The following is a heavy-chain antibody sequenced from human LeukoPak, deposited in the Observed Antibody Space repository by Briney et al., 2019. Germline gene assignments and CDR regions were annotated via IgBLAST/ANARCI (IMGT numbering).Heavy chain of an antibody. CDR1: GFNFSNYA. D-gene: IGHD2-15*01. Sequence: SGGGVVQPGGSLRLSCAASGFNFSNYAMHWVRQAPGKGLEWVAVISYDGSNKYYADSVKGRFTISRDNSKNTLYLQMNSLRAEDTAVYYCAKVGPARCSGGSCYPSSRLYYYMDVWGKGTTVTVSS. CDR3: AKVGPARCSGGSCYPSSRLYYYMDV. J-gene: IGHJ6*03. CDR2: ISYDGSNK. V-gene: IGHV3-30*04.